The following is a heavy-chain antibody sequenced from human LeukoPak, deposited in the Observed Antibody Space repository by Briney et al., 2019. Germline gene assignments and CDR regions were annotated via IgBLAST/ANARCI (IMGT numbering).Heavy chain of an antibody. CDR1: GGSFSGYY. J-gene: IGHJ4*02. D-gene: IGHD3-22*01. Sequence: SETLSLTCAVYGGSFSGYYWSWIRQPPGKGLEWIGEINHSGSTNYNPSLKSRVTISVDTSKNQFSLKLSSVTAADTAVYYCARDLYDSSGYYYYDYWGQGTLVTVSS. CDR3: ARDLYDSSGYYYYDY. V-gene: IGHV4-34*01. CDR2: INHSGST.